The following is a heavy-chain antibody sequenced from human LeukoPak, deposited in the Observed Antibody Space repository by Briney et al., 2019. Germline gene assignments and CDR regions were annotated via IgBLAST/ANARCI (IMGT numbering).Heavy chain of an antibody. Sequence: GGSLRLSCAASGFSFTTYDMHWIRQAPGKGLEWVAFIRDDGTDKYYGDSVKGRFTISRDNSENTLSPQMNSLRAVDSAVYYCANAFDYWGQGTLVTVSS. CDR1: GFSFTTYD. CDR2: IRDDGTDK. J-gene: IGHJ4*02. V-gene: IGHV3-30*02. CDR3: ANAFDY.